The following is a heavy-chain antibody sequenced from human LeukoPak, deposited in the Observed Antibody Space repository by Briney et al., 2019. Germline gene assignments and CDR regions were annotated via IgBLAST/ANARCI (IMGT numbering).Heavy chain of an antibody. J-gene: IGHJ4*02. CDR1: GYTLTELS. CDR2: ISAYNGNT. V-gene: IGHV1-18*01. D-gene: IGHD3-16*02. CDR3: ATDVWGSYRGY. Sequence: GASVKVSCKVSGYTLTELSVHWVRQAPGQGLEWMGWISAYNGNTNYAQKLQGRVTMTTDTSTSTAYMELRSLRSDDTAVYYCATDVWGSYRGYWGQGTLVTVSS.